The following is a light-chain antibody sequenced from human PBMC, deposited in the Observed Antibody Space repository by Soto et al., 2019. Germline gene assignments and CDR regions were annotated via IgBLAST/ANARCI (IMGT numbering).Light chain of an antibody. J-gene: IGLJ1*01. CDR2: GNS. V-gene: IGLV1-40*01. CDR1: SSNIGAGYD. CDR3: QSYDSSRRAYV. Sequence: QSVLTQPPSVSGAPGQRVTISCTGSSSNIGAGYDVHWYQQLPGTAPKLLIYGNSNRPSGVPDRFSGSKSGTSASLAITGLQAEDEADYYCQSYDSSRRAYVFGTGTKLTVL.